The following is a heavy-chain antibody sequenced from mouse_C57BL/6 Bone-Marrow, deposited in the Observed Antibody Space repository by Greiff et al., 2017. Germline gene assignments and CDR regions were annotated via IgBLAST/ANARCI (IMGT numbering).Heavy chain of an antibody. J-gene: IGHJ2*01. V-gene: IGHV1-4*01. CDR3: ARSPTGEVDY. CDR2: INPSSGYT. Sequence: QVQLKQSGAELARPGASVKMSCKASGYTFTSYTMHWVKQRPGQGLEWIGYINPSSGYTKYNQKFKDKATLTADKSSSTAYMQLSSLTSEDSAVYYCARSPTGEVDYWGQGTTLTVSS. CDR1: GYTFTSYT. D-gene: IGHD1-1*01.